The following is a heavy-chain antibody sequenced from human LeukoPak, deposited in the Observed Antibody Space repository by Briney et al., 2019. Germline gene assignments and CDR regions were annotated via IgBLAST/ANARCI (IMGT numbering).Heavy chain of an antibody. CDR2: IRSKAYGGTT. V-gene: IGHV3-49*04. CDR1: GFTFGDYA. D-gene: IGHD3-22*01. Sequence: GGSLRLSCTASGFTFGDYAMSWVRQAPGKGLEWVGFIRSKAYGGTTEYAASVKGRFTISRDDSKSIAYLQMNSLKTEDTAVYYCTVEVYYYDSSGYFYDYWGQGTLVTVSS. J-gene: IGHJ4*02. CDR3: TVEVYYYDSSGYFYDY.